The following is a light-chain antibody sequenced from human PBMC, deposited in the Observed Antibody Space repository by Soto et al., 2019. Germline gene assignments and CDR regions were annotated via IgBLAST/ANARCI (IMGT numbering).Light chain of an antibody. Sequence: PMSQSPSPLFPYVGDRGTITFRASQSVSTWLAWYQQKPGKSPKLLIYKTSTLDSGVPSRLSASGSGTEFTLTVSSLQPDDFATYYCQQYNIFPYTFGQGTRLEI. CDR3: QQYNIFPYT. CDR2: KTS. J-gene: IGKJ5*01. V-gene: IGKV1-5*03. CDR1: QSVSTW.